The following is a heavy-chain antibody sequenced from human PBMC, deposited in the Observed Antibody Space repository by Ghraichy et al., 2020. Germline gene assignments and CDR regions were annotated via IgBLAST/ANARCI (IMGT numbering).Heavy chain of an antibody. CDR2: IKEDGGEK. J-gene: IGHJ4*02. CDR3: ARDLGLGSPSDY. Sequence: GGSLRLSCAASGFIFSRYWMSWVRKAPGKGLEWVANIKEDGGEKYFLDSVRRRFTISRENAKNSLFLQMNNLRAEDTGVYYCARDLGLGSPSDYWGQGTVVTVSS. V-gene: IGHV3-7*01. CDR1: GFIFSRYW. D-gene: IGHD7-27*01.